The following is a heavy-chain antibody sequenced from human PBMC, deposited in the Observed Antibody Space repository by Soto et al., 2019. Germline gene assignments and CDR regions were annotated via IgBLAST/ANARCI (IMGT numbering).Heavy chain of an antibody. V-gene: IGHV3-23*01. D-gene: IGHD2-15*01. J-gene: IGHJ5*02. Sequence: PGGSLRLSCVGSGFTFGNYAMSWVRQAPGKGLEWVSSITGIDGRTYYADSVKGRFTISRDNPKNTLYLQMNNLRAEDTAMFYCAKDRGPYCSGGICYPQSWFDPWGQGTQVTVSS. CDR1: GFTFGNYA. CDR3: AKDRGPYCSGGICYPQSWFDP. CDR2: ITGIDGRT.